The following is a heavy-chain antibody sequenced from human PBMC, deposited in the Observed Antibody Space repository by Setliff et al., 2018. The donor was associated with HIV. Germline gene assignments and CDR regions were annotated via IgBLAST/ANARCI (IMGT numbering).Heavy chain of an antibody. Sequence: SETLSLTCTVSGGSISSSSYYWGWIRQPPGKGLEWIGSIYYSGSAYYNPSLKSRITISVDTSKNQFSLKLSSVTAADTAVYFCARDNHGFPVDWGRGTLVTVSS. D-gene: IGHD5-12*01. CDR3: ARDNHGFPVD. CDR2: IYYSGSA. CDR1: GGSISSSSYY. V-gene: IGHV4-39*07. J-gene: IGHJ4*02.